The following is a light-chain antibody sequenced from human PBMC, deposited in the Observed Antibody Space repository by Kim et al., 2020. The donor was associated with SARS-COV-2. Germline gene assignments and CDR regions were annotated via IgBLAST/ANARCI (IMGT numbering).Light chain of an antibody. CDR3: QQRSNWPPWT. Sequence: PGERATLSRRARPHVCSYFAWYQQKPGQAPRLLIYDASNRATGIPARFSGSGSGTDFTLTIRRLKPEDFAIYYCQQRSNWPPWTFGQGTKVDIK. V-gene: IGKV3-11*01. J-gene: IGKJ1*01. CDR2: DAS. CDR1: PHVCSY.